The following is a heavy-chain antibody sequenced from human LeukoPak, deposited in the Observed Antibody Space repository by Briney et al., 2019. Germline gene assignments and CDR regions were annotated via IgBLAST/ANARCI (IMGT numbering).Heavy chain of an antibody. CDR1: GFTFSNYW. Sequence: GGSLRLSCAASGFTFSNYWMSWVRQAPGKGLEWVANIKQDGSEKYYVDSVKGRFTISRDNAKNSLYLQMNSLRAEDTAVYYCARGRGAAAGRPFDYRGQGTLVTVS. J-gene: IGHJ4*02. CDR2: IKQDGSEK. D-gene: IGHD6-13*01. V-gene: IGHV3-7*04. CDR3: ARGRGAAAGRPFDY.